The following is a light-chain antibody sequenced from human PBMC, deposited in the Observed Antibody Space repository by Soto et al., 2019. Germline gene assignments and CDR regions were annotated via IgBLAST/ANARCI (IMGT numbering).Light chain of an antibody. V-gene: IGKV1-5*01. CDR1: QSISDC. CDR2: DAS. J-gene: IGKJ1*01. CDR3: QQYHRYPT. Sequence: DIQMTQSPSSLSASVGDRVTITCRASQSISDCLAWYQQKPGKAPKLLIYDASSLKSGVPSRFSGSGSGTEFTLTISSLQPDDFATYYCQQYHRYPTFGQGTKVDIK.